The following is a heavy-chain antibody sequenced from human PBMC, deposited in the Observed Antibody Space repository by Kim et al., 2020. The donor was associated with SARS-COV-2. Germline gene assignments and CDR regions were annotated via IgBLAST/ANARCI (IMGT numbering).Heavy chain of an antibody. J-gene: IGHJ6*02. V-gene: IGHV3-30-3*01. CDR1: GFTLSTYA. D-gene: IGHD3-10*01. CDR3: ARDPWSRLRGLIYSYYGMDV. CDR2: ISYDGSNN. Sequence: GGSLRLSCAASGFTLSTYAMHWVRQTPGKGLEWVAVISYDGSNNYYADSVKVRFTISRDNSKNTLYLQMNSLRPEDTAVYQCARDPWSRLRGLIYSYYGMDVWGQGTTVNVSS.